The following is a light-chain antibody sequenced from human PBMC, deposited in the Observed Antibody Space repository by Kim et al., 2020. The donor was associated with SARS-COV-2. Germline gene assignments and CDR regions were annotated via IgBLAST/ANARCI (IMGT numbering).Light chain of an antibody. V-gene: IGKV3-15*01. CDR1: QSVSTN. J-gene: IGKJ2*02. CDR3: QKYIKGPPGT. CDR2: HAS. Sequence: EIVMTQSPVTLSVSPGERATLSCRASQSVSTNLAWYQQKPGQAPRLLIYHASTRATGIPARFSCSGSGTEFTLNISSLQSEDFAVYYCQKYIKGPPGTFGQETELEIK.